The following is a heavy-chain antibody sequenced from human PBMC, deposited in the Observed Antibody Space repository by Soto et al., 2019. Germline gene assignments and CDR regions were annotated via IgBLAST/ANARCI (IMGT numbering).Heavy chain of an antibody. CDR2: IYYSGST. D-gene: IGHD5-12*01. Sequence: PSETLSLTCTVSGGSISSSSYYWGWIRQPPGKGLEWIGSIYYSGSTYYNPSLKSRVTISVDTSKNQFSLKLSSVTAADTAVYYCARQPRDTVVPLDYWGQGTLVTVSS. J-gene: IGHJ4*02. CDR3: ARQPRDTVVPLDY. V-gene: IGHV4-39*01. CDR1: GGSISSSSYY.